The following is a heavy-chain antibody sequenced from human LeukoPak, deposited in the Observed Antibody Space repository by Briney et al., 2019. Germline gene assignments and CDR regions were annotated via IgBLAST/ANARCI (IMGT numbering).Heavy chain of an antibody. J-gene: IGHJ5*02. Sequence: SETLSLTCAVYGGSFSGYYWSWIRQPPGKGLEWIGEINHSGSTNYNPSLESRVTISVDTSKNQFSLKLSSVTAADTAVYYCARGGYSYTNWFDPWGQGTLVTVSS. V-gene: IGHV4-34*01. CDR1: GGSFSGYY. CDR2: INHSGST. D-gene: IGHD5-18*01. CDR3: ARGGYSYTNWFDP.